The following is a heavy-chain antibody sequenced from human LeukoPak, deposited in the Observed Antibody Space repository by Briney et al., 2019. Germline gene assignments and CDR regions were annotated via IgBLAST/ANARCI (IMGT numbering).Heavy chain of an antibody. Sequence: SETLSLTCAVYGGSFSGYYWSWIRQPPGKGLEWLGEINHSGSTNYNPSLKSRVTISVDTSKDQFSLKLSSVTAADTAVYYCASVVVVAATSRAEYFQHWGQGTLVTVSS. CDR1: GGSFSGYY. CDR2: INHSGST. D-gene: IGHD2-15*01. J-gene: IGHJ1*01. CDR3: ASVVVVAATSRAEYFQH. V-gene: IGHV4-34*01.